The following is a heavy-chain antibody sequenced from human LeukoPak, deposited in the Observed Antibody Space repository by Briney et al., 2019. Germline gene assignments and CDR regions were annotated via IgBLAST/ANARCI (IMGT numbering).Heavy chain of an antibody. Sequence: GGSLRLSCAASGFTFSSYGMHWVRQAPGKGLEWVAVIWYDGSNKYYADSVKGRFTISRDNSKNTLYLQMNSLRAEDTAVYYCARDLGGGSYPELFDFWGQGTLVTVSS. V-gene: IGHV3-33*01. J-gene: IGHJ4*02. D-gene: IGHD1-26*01. CDR2: IWYDGSNK. CDR1: GFTFSSYG. CDR3: ARDLGGGSYPELFDF.